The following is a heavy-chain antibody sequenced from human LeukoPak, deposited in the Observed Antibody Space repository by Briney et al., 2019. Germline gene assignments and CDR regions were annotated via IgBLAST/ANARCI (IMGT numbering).Heavy chain of an antibody. CDR3: ARDRGYYGSGSYYNRDYYYYGMDV. Sequence: PGGSLRLSCAASGFTVSSNYMSWVRQAPGKGLEWVSVIYSGGSTYYADSVKGRFTISRDNSKNTLYLQMNSLRAEDTAVYYCARDRGYYGSGSYYNRDYYYYGMDVWGQGTTVTVSS. CDR2: IYSGGST. V-gene: IGHV3-53*01. J-gene: IGHJ6*02. CDR1: GFTVSSNY. D-gene: IGHD3-10*01.